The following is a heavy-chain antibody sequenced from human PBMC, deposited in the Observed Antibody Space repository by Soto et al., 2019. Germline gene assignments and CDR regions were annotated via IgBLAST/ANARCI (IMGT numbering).Heavy chain of an antibody. CDR1: GFTFSDHY. V-gene: IGHV3-72*01. J-gene: IGHJ6*03. Sequence: GGSLRLSCAASGFTFSDHYMDWVRQAPGKGLEWVARTRNKAKSYTTEYAASVKGRFTISRDDSKNSLYLQMNSLKTEDTAVYYCARGTTNYYNYYMDVWGKGTTVTVSS. CDR3: ARGTTNYYNYYMDV. CDR2: TRNKAKSYTT. D-gene: IGHD1-26*01.